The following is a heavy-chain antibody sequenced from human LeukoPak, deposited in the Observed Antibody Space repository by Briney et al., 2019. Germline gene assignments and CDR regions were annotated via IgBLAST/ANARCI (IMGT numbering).Heavy chain of an antibody. J-gene: IGHJ6*02. V-gene: IGHV4-59*01. CDR3: ASAIAAAANYYYCGMDV. D-gene: IGHD6-13*01. Sequence: PSETLSLTCTVSGGSISSYYWSWIRQPPGKGLEWIGYIYYSGSTNYNPSLKSRVTISVDTSKNPFSLKLSSVTAADTAVYYCASAIAAAANYYYCGMDVWGQGTTVTVSS. CDR1: GGSISSYY. CDR2: IYYSGST.